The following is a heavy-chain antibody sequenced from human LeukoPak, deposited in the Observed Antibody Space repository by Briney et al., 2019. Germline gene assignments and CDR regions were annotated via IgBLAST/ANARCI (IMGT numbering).Heavy chain of an antibody. CDR3: ARRGGAARSYYFDY. CDR2: IYHSGST. Sequence: SETLSLTCGVSGYSISSGYYWGWIRQPPGKGLEWIGSIYHSGSTYYNPSLKSRVTISVDTSKNQFSLKLSSVTAADTAVYYCARRGGAARSYYFDYRGQGTLVTVSS. J-gene: IGHJ4*02. CDR1: GYSISSGYY. D-gene: IGHD6-6*01. V-gene: IGHV4-38-2*01.